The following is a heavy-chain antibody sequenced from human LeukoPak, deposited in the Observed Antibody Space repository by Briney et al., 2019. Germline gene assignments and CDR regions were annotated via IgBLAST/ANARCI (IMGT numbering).Heavy chain of an antibody. V-gene: IGHV3-23*01. Sequence: GGSLRLSCAASGFTFSSYAMSWVRQAPGKGLEWVPAISGSGGSTYYADSVKGRFTISRDNSKNTLYLQINSLRAEDTAVYYCAKDIVGATTSIDWGQGTLVTVSS. D-gene: IGHD1-26*01. CDR1: GFTFSSYA. CDR2: ISGSGGST. J-gene: IGHJ4*02. CDR3: AKDIVGATTSID.